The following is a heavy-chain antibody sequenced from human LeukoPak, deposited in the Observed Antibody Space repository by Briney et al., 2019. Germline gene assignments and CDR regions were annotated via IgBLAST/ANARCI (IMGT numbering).Heavy chain of an antibody. CDR2: IIPILGIA. D-gene: IGHD1-14*01. CDR3: ATSSPVGI. V-gene: IGHV1-69*04. J-gene: IGHJ3*02. CDR1: GGTSSSYA. Sequence: GASVKVSCKASGGTSSSYAISWVRQAPGQGLEWMGRIIPILGIANYAQKFQGRVTITADKSTSTAYMELSSLRSEDTAVYYCATSSPVGIWGQGTMVTVSS.